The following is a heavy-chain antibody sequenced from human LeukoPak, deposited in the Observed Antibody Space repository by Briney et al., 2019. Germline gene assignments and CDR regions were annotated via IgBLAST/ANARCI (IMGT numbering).Heavy chain of an antibody. CDR1: GYTFTGWY. D-gene: IGHD3-10*01. J-gene: IGHJ4*02. CDR2: INANSGGT. Sequence: ASVKVPCKASGYTFTGWYMHWVRQAPGQGLEWMGWINANSGGTYYVQKFQGRLTMTRDTSIRTVYMELSSLRSDDTDVYYCARCSSRNYYNFDYWGKGALVTVSA. V-gene: IGHV1-2*02. CDR3: ARCSSRNYYNFDY.